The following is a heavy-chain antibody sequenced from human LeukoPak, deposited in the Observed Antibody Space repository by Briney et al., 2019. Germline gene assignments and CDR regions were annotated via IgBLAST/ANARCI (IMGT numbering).Heavy chain of an antibody. CDR3: ARGYYYDSSGYSGTFDY. D-gene: IGHD3-22*01. CDR2: IYHSGST. V-gene: IGHV4-30-2*01. Sequence: SETLSLTCAASGGSISSGGYSWSWIRQPPGKGLEWIGYIYHSGSTYYNPSLKSRVTISVDRSKNQFSLKLSSVTAADTAVYYCARGYYYDSSGYSGTFDYWGQGTLVTVSS. CDR1: GGSISSGGYS. J-gene: IGHJ4*02.